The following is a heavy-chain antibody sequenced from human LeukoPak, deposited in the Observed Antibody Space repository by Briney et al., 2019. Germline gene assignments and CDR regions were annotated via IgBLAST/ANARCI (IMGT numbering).Heavy chain of an antibody. Sequence: SETLSLTCTVSGGSISSYYWSWIRQPPGKGLEWIGEINHSGSTNYNPSLKSRVTISVDTSKNQFSLKLSSVTAADTAVYYCARSLAARPASGWFDPWGQGTLVTVSS. CDR1: GGSISSYY. V-gene: IGHV4-34*01. D-gene: IGHD6-6*01. CDR3: ARSLAARPASGWFDP. CDR2: INHSGST. J-gene: IGHJ5*02.